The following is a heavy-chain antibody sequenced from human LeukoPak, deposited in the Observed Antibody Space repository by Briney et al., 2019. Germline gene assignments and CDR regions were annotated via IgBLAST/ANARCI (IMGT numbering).Heavy chain of an antibody. CDR1: GFTFSSYC. V-gene: IGHV3-21*01. CDR3: ASDKAASGKFDY. J-gene: IGHJ4*02. Sequence: PGGSLRLSCAASGFTFSSYCMNWVRQAPGKGLEWVSSISSSSNYIYYADSVKGRFTISRDNAKNSLYLQMNSLRAEDTAVYYCASDKAASGKFDYWGQGTLATVSS. CDR2: ISSSSNYI. D-gene: IGHD6-13*01.